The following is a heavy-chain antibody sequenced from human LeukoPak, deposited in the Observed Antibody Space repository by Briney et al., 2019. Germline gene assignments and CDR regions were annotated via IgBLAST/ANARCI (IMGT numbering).Heavy chain of an antibody. CDR3: ARLSAMLRGPEPIYYFDY. CDR1: GFTFSNYA. V-gene: IGHV3-30*04. CDR2: ISYDGTYK. Sequence: PGGSLRLSCAVAGFTFSNYAMHWVRQAPGKGLEWVAVISYDGTYKDYADSVKGRFTISRDNSKNTLYLQMNSLTPEDTAVYYCARLSAMLRGPEPIYYFDYWGQGTLVTVSS. D-gene: IGHD3-10*01. J-gene: IGHJ4*01.